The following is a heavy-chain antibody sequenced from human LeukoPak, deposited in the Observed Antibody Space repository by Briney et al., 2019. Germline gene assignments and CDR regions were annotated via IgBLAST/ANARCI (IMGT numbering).Heavy chain of an antibody. J-gene: IGHJ3*02. V-gene: IGHV4-4*02. D-gene: IGHD2-15*01. CDR1: GFTVSSNY. CDR2: IYHSGSI. Sequence: GALRLSCAASGFTVSSNYMSWVRQPPGKGLEWIGEIYHSGSINYNPSLKSRVTISVDKSKNQFSLNLSSVTAADTAMYYCASSGHTPPGAFDIWGQGTMVTVSS. CDR3: ASSGHTPPGAFDI.